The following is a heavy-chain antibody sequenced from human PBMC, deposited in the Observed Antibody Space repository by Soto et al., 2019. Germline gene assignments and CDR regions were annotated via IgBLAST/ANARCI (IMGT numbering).Heavy chain of an antibody. D-gene: IGHD4-17*01. CDR3: SKVRYGDSGGIDY. CDR2: ITGSGGST. V-gene: IGHV3-23*01. CDR1: GFTFSTYA. J-gene: IGHJ4*02. Sequence: EVQLLESGGGLVQPGGSLRLSCAASGFTFSTYAMIWVRQAPGKGLEWVSVITGSGGSTYYADSVKGRFTISRDTSKNTLFLQMNRLRAEDTAVYYGSKVRYGDSGGIDYWGQGTMVTVS.